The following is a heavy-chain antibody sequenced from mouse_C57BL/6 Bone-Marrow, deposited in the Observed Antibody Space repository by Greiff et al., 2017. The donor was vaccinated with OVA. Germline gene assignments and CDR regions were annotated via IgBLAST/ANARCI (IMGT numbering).Heavy chain of an antibody. CDR3: ARPPLLGYAMDY. CDR1: GFTFSSYG. V-gene: IGHV5-6*01. CDR2: ISSGGSYT. D-gene: IGHD1-2*01. Sequence: EVQLVESGGDLVKPGGSLKLSCAASGFTFSSYGMSWVRQTPDKRLEWVATISSGGSYTYYPDSVKGRFTISRDNAKNTLYLQMSSLKSEDTAMYYCARPPLLGYAMDYWGQGTSVTVSS. J-gene: IGHJ4*01.